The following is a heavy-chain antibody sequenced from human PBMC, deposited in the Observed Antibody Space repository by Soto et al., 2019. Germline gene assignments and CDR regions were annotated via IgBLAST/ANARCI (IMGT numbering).Heavy chain of an antibody. V-gene: IGHV3-49*03. CDR1: GFTFGDYA. J-gene: IGHJ3*02. Sequence: GGSLRLSCTASGFTFGDYAMSWFRQAPGKGLEWVGFIRSKAYGGTTEYAASVKGRFTISRDDSKSIAYLQMNSLKTEDTAVYYCTRDAGYSSGWSAPSDAFDSWGQGTMVTVSS. CDR3: TRDAGYSSGWSAPSDAFDS. D-gene: IGHD6-19*01. CDR2: IRSKAYGGTT.